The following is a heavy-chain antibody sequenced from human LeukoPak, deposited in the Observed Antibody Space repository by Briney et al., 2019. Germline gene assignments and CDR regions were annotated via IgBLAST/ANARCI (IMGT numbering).Heavy chain of an antibody. Sequence: GGSLRLSCAASGFTFSSYAMSWVRQAPGKGLEWVSAISGSGGSTYYADSVKGRFTISRDNPKNTLYLQMNSLRAEDTAVYYCARDAGGELPQDNWFDPWGQGTLVTVSS. CDR3: ARDAGGELPQDNWFDP. CDR1: GFTFSSYA. J-gene: IGHJ5*02. D-gene: IGHD1-26*01. CDR2: ISGSGGST. V-gene: IGHV3-23*01.